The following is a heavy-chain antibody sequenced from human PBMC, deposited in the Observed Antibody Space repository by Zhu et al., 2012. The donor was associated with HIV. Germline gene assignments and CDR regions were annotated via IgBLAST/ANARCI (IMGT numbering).Heavy chain of an antibody. V-gene: IGHV4-34*02. CDR3: AEFGDGVDY. D-gene: IGHD3-10*01. CDR2: IDHSGRT. J-gene: IGHJ4*02. CDR1: GGSFSGYY. Sequence: QVQLQQWGAGLVRPSETLSPTCGVYGGSFSGYYWSWIRQPPGKRLEWIGEIDHSGRTNYNPSLKSRITISMDTSKNLFSLKLRSVTAADSAVYFCAEFGDGVDYWGQGARVTVSS.